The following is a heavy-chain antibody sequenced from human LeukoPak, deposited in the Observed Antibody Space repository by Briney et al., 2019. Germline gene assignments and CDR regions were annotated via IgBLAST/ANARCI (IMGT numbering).Heavy chain of an antibody. J-gene: IGHJ4*02. CDR3: ARGEYSSSWYPFDY. CDR2: MKSNSGDT. D-gene: IGHD6-13*01. V-gene: IGHV1-8*01. Sequence: ASVKVSYKTSGYTFTGYDINWVRQAPGQGLEWMGWMKSNSGDTHFAQKFQGRVTTTRNISISTAFMELSSLRSEDTAVYYCARGEYSSSWYPFDYWGQGSPVTVSS. CDR1: GYTFTGYD.